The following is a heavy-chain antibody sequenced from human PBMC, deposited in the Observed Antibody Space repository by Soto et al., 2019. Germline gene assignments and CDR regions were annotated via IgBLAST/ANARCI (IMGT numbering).Heavy chain of an antibody. CDR3: ARGDSTDCSNGVCSFFYNHDMDV. CDR2: XNPKSGGT. D-gene: IGHD2-8*01. J-gene: IGHJ6*02. CDR1: GYSFTDYH. V-gene: IGHV1-2*04. Sequence: QVQLVQSGAEVKKPGASVKVSCKASGYSFTDYHIHWVRQAPGQGLEWLGRXNPKSGGTSTAQKFQGWVTMTTDTSISTASMELTRLTSDDTAIYYCARGDSTDCSNGVCSFFYNHDMDVWGQGTTVTVSS.